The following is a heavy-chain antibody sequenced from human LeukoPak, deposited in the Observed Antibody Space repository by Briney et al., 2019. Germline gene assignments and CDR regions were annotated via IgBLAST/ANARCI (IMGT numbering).Heavy chain of an antibody. D-gene: IGHD1-1*01. J-gene: IGHJ3*02. V-gene: IGHV3-48*03. CDR1: GFTLCRYE. CDR3: ARGGSYLSAFDI. CDR2: ICSSGSTI. Sequence: GGSLRLSCAASGFTLCRYEVNCVREAPGEGLGWGSYICSSGSTIYSAHSVRSGYTISRDNAKNSLYLQINRLRAENTGVCNSARGGSYLSAFDIWGQGTMVTVSS.